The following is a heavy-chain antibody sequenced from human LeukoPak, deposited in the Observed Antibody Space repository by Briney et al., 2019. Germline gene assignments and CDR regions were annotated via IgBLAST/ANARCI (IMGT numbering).Heavy chain of an antibody. V-gene: IGHV4-59*01. Sequence: ESSETLSLTCSVSGGSTGSDYWSWIRQPPGKGLEWIAYVYYSGVTSYNPSLKSRVAISIDTSKNQFSLKLSSVTAADTAVYYCARVKVEVGDYGPDAFDIWGQGTMVTVSS. CDR3: ARVKVEVGDYGPDAFDI. CDR2: VYYSGVT. CDR1: GGSTGSDY. D-gene: IGHD4-17*01. J-gene: IGHJ3*02.